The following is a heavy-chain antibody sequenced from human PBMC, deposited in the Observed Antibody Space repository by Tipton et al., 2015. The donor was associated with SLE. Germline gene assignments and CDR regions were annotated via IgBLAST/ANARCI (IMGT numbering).Heavy chain of an antibody. CDR3: ASLQLASYFMDV. D-gene: IGHD6-13*01. CDR1: GGSISSSSYY. Sequence: LRLSCTVSGGSISSSSYYWGWIRQPPGKGLEWIGSIYYSGSTYYNPSLKSRVTISVDTSKNQFSLKLSSVTAADTAVYYCASLQLASYFMDVWGKGTTVTVSS. V-gene: IGHV4-39*07. J-gene: IGHJ6*03. CDR2: IYYSGST.